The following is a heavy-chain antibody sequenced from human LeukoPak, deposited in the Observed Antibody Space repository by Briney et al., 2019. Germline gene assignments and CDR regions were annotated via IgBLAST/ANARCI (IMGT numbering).Heavy chain of an antibody. CDR2: INHSGST. J-gene: IGHJ4*02. CDR1: GGSFSGYY. Sequence: SETLSLTCAAYGGSFSGYYWSWIRQPPGKGLEWIGEINHSGSTNYNPSLKSRVTISVDTSKSQFSLKLSSVTAADTAVYYCARGVVGGPVDYWGQGTLVTVSS. V-gene: IGHV4-34*01. D-gene: IGHD1-26*01. CDR3: ARGVVGGPVDY.